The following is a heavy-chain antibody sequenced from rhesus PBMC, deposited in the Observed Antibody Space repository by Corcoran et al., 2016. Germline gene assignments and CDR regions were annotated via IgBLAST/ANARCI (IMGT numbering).Heavy chain of an antibody. CDR3: ASGSGWYLGYFEF. Sequence: QVQLQESGPGLVKPSETLPLTCAVSGASISSNYWSWLRPAPGKGLEWFGRIYGSGGSTDYNPSLKSRVTISIDTSKNQFSLKLSSVTAADTAVYYCASGSGWYLGYFEFWGQGALVTVSS. V-gene: IGHV4S2*01. J-gene: IGHJ1*01. D-gene: IGHD6-31*01. CDR2: IYGSGGST. CDR1: GASISSNY.